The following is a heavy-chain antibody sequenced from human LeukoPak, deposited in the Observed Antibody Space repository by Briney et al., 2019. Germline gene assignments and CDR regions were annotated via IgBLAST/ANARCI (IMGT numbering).Heavy chain of an antibody. V-gene: IGHV4-59*08. CDR2: ICYSGSI. CDR1: GASISSLC. J-gene: IGHJ5*02. D-gene: IGHD4-17*01. Sequence: SETLSLTCTVSGASISSLCWSWIRQPPGRGLEWIGYICYSGSINSNPSLKSRVTISVDTSKNQFSLKLTSVTAADTAVYYCARHYGPWGQGTLVTVSS. CDR3: ARHYGP.